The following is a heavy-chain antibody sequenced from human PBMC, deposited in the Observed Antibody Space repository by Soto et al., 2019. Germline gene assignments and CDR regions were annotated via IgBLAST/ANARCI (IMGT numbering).Heavy chain of an antibody. CDR2: ISGRGGRS. V-gene: IGHV3-23*01. Sequence: EVQLLDSGGGLVQPGGSLRLSCAASGFTFSNYAMTWVRQGPGKGLEWVSGISGRGGRSYYADSVKGRFTISRDNSKSTLYLQMNRLRGEDTAVYYCAKAYFVWSSEQPYYFDYWGQGTLVTVSS. CDR3: AKAYFVWSSEQPYYFDY. J-gene: IGHJ4*02. D-gene: IGHD3-16*01. CDR1: GFTFSNYA.